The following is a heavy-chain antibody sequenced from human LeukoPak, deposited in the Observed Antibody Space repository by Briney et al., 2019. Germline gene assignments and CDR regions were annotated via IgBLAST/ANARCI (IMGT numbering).Heavy chain of an antibody. J-gene: IGHJ4*02. CDR3: ARDVLGNIGIAAAGIDFDY. CDR2: IYHSGST. V-gene: IGHV4-38-2*02. CDR1: GYSISSGYY. Sequence: SETLSLTCTVSGYSISSGYYWGWIRQPPGKGLEWIGSIYHSGSTYYNPSLKSRVTISVDTSKNQFSLKLSSVTAADTAVYYCARDVLGNIGIAAAGIDFDYWGQGTLVTVSS. D-gene: IGHD6-13*01.